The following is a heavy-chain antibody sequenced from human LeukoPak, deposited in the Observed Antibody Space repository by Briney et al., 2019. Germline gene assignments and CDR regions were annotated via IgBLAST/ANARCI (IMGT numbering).Heavy chain of an antibody. CDR1: GGSISSGDYY. Sequence: SQTLSLTCTVSGGSISSGDYYWSWIRQPPGKGLEWIGYIYYSGSTYYNPSLKSRVTISVDTSKNQFSLKLSSVTAADTVVYYCARAGIEDSTLYYFDYWGQGTLVTVSS. CDR3: ARAGIEDSTLYYFDY. V-gene: IGHV4-30-4*08. CDR2: IYYSGST. D-gene: IGHD2-21*01. J-gene: IGHJ4*02.